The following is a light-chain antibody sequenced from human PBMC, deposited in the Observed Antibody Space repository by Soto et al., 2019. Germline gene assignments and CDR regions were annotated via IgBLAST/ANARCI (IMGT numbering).Light chain of an antibody. CDR3: SSFAGNNNLV. CDR1: SSDVGGYNY. V-gene: IGLV2-8*01. J-gene: IGLJ2*01. Sequence: QSALTQPPSASESPGQSVTISCTGTSSDVGGYNYVSWYQQHPGKAPKLMISEVSKRPSGVPDRFSGSKSGNTASLTVSGLQDEDEGDYYCSSFAGNNNLVFGGGTKLTVL. CDR2: EVS.